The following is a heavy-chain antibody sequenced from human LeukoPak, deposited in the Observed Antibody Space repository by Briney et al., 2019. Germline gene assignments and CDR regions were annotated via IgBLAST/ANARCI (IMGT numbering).Heavy chain of an antibody. J-gene: IGHJ4*02. D-gene: IGHD3-10*01. Sequence: SETLSLTCTVPGYSISSGYYWGWIRQPPGKGLEWIGSIYYSGSTYCNPSLKSRVTISVDTSKNQFSLKLSSVTAADTAVYYCARLGSYWGQGTLVTVSS. CDR1: GYSISSGYY. CDR2: IYYSGST. V-gene: IGHV4-38-2*02. CDR3: ARLGSY.